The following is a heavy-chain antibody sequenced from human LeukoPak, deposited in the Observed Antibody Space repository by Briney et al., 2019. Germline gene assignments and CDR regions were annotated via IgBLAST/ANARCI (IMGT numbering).Heavy chain of an antibody. V-gene: IGHV5-51*01. J-gene: IGHJ3*02. CDR3: ARLTGGELLDPFDI. CDR2: IYPGDSDT. CDR1: GYNFTDFW. Sequence: GESLQISCKTSGYNFTDFWIVWVRQLPGKGLEWMGIIYPGDSDTRYSPSFQGQVTISADKSISTAYVQWSSLKASDTAMYYCARLTGGELLDPFDIWGQGTMVIVSS. D-gene: IGHD3-16*01.